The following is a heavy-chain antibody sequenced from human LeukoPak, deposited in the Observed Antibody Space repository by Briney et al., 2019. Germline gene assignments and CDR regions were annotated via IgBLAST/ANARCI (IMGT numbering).Heavy chain of an antibody. D-gene: IGHD2-21*02. CDR2: ISSGGSTI. Sequence: GGSLRLSCAASGFTFSSSEMNWVRQAPGKGLEWVSYISSGGSTIYYADSVKGRFTVSRDNAKSSLYLQMNGLRAEDTAVYYCASRVVTAIDYWGQGTLVTVSS. CDR1: GFTFSSSE. V-gene: IGHV3-48*03. CDR3: ASRVVTAIDY. J-gene: IGHJ4*02.